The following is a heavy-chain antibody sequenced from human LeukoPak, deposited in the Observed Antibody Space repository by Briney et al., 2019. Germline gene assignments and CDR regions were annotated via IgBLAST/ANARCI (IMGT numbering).Heavy chain of an antibody. CDR3: ARDKDILTGYPTGDWFDP. J-gene: IGHJ5*02. CDR1: GYTFTSYG. D-gene: IGHD3-9*01. Sequence: ASVKVSCKASGYTFTSYGISWVRQAPGQGLEWMGWISAYNGNTNYAQKLQGRVTMTTDTSTSTAYMELRRLSSDDTAVYYCARDKDILTGYPTGDWFDPWGQGTLVTVSS. CDR2: ISAYNGNT. V-gene: IGHV1-18*04.